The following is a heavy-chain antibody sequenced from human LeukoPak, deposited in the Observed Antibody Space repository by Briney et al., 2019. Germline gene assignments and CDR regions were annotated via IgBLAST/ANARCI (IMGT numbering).Heavy chain of an antibody. CDR3: ARWSSIKVAATENY. CDR1: GFTFSSYA. CDR2: ISGSGGST. Sequence: GGSLRLSCAASGFTFSSYAMSWVRQAPGKGLEWVSAISGSGGSTYRADSVKGRFTISRDNAKNSLYLQMNSLRVEDTALYHCARWSSIKVAATENYWGQGTLVTVSS. J-gene: IGHJ4*02. V-gene: IGHV3-23*01. D-gene: IGHD6-19*01.